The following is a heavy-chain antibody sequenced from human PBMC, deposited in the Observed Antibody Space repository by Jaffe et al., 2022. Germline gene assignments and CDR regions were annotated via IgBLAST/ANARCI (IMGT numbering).Heavy chain of an antibody. Sequence: QVQLVQSGAEVKKPGASVKVSCKASGYTFTSYAMHWVRQAPGQRLEWMGWINAGNGNTKYSQKFQGRVTITRDTSASTAYMELSSLRSEDTAVYYCARDRKVLVPYYDFWSGYSSDFYYYMDVWGKGTTVTVSS. D-gene: IGHD3-3*01. CDR1: GYTFTSYA. CDR3: ARDRKVLVPYYDFWSGYSSDFYYYMDV. V-gene: IGHV1-3*01. J-gene: IGHJ6*03. CDR2: INAGNGNT.